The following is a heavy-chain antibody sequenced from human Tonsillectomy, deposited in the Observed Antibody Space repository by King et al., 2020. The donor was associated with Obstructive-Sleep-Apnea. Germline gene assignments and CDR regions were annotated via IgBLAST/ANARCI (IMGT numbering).Heavy chain of an antibody. Sequence: VQLVESGGGLVQPGGSLRLSCAASRFTFSSYAMNWVRQAPGKGLEWVSAIRGSGGSTYYADSVKGRFTISRDNSENKLYLQMNSLRAGDTAVYYCAKDLISRYDILTGYYGFDPWGQGTLVTVSS. D-gene: IGHD3-9*01. CDR3: AKDLISRYDILTGYYGFDP. CDR2: IRGSGGST. V-gene: IGHV3-23*04. CDR1: RFTFSSYA. J-gene: IGHJ5*02.